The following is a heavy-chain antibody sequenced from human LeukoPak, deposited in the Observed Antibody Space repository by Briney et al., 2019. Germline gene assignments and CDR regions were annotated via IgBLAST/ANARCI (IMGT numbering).Heavy chain of an antibody. J-gene: IGHJ4*02. Sequence: TPSETLSLTCTVSGGSISSYYWSWIRQPAGKGLEWIGRIYPSGTTNYNPSLKSRVTISVDTSKNQFSLKLSSVTAADTAVYYCATRSTGVAATFDCWGQGALVTVSS. V-gene: IGHV4-4*07. CDR2: IYPSGTT. D-gene: IGHD2-15*01. CDR3: ATRSTGVAATFDC. CDR1: GGSISSYY.